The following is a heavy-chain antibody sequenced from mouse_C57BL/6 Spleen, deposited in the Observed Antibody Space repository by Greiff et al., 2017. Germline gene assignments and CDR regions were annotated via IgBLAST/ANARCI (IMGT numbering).Heavy chain of an antibody. Sequence: EVQLVESGGGLVQPKGSLKLSCAASGFTFNTYAMHWVRQAPGKGLEWVARIRSKSSNYATYYADSVKVRFTISRDDSQSMLYLQMNNLKTEDTAMYYGVRDIHYYGSSYDAMDYWGQGTSVTVSS. V-gene: IGHV10-3*01. J-gene: IGHJ4*01. CDR3: VRDIHYYGSSYDAMDY. CDR2: IRSKSSNYAT. CDR1: GFTFNTYA. D-gene: IGHD1-1*01.